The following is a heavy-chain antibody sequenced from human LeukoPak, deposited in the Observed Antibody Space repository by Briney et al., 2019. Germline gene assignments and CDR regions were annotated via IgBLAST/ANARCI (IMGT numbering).Heavy chain of an antibody. D-gene: IGHD6-25*01. CDR2: MKQDGSEK. CDR1: GFTFSSFW. V-gene: IGHV3-7*04. J-gene: IGHJ3*02. CDR3: ARSLAAGFDI. Sequence: GGSLRLSCAASGFTFSSFWMSWVRQAPGKGLEWVANMKQDGSEKYYVDSVRGRFTISRDNAKNSLYLQMNSLRAEDTAVYYCARSLAAGFDIWGQGTMVTVSS.